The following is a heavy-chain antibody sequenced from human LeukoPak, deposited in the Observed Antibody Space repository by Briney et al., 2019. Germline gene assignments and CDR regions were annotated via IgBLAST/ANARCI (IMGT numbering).Heavy chain of an antibody. D-gene: IGHD2-2*01. Sequence: PGESLKISCKGSGYSFTSYWIGWVRQMPGKGLEWMGIIYPGDSDTRYSPSFQGQVTLSADKSIRTAYLQWSSLKASDTAMYYCARQVEYCSSTSCLNWFDPWGQGTLVTVSS. J-gene: IGHJ5*02. CDR2: IYPGDSDT. V-gene: IGHV5-51*01. CDR1: GYSFTSYW. CDR3: ARQVEYCSSTSCLNWFDP.